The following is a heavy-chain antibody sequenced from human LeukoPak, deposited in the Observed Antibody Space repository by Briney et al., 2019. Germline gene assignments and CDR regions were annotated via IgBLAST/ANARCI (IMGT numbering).Heavy chain of an antibody. CDR2: IKDDGGEK. V-gene: IGHV3-7*04. CDR1: GITLSTGW. CDR3: ARGASSSPNWFDP. J-gene: IGHJ5*02. D-gene: IGHD6-13*01. Sequence: TGGSLRLSCAASGITLSTGWMSWVRQTPGRGLEWLASIKDDGGEKYYVDSVKGRFTISRDNTMNSLYLQMNNLRAEDTAVYYCARGASSSPNWFDPWGQGTLVTVSS.